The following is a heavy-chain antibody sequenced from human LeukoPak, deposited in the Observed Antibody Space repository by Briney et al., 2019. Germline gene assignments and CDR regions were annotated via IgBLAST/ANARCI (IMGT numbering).Heavy chain of an antibody. CDR3: ARVVGITGTTLTYDF. J-gene: IGHJ4*02. Sequence: GESLKISCKGSGYRFTGYWIGWVRQMPGKGLEWMGIIYPGDSDTRYSPSFQGQVTISADKSISTAYFQWSSLKASDTAMYYCARVVGITGTTLTYDFWGRGTLVTVSS. D-gene: IGHD1-20*01. V-gene: IGHV5-51*01. CDR2: IYPGDSDT. CDR1: GYRFTGYW.